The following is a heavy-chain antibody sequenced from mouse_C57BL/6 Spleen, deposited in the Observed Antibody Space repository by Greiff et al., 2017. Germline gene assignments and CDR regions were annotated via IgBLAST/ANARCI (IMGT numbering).Heavy chain of an antibody. V-gene: IGHV1-47*01. CDR3: ARRNYYGSSADIDY. D-gene: IGHD1-1*01. CDR1: GYTFTTYP. CDR2: FHPYNDDT. J-gene: IGHJ2*01. Sequence: VKLMESGAELVKPGASVKMSCKASGYTFTTYPIEWMKQNHGKSLEWIGNFHPYNDDTKYNEKFKGKATLTVEKSSSTVYLELSRLTSDDSAVYYCARRNYYGSSADIDYWGQGTTLTVSS.